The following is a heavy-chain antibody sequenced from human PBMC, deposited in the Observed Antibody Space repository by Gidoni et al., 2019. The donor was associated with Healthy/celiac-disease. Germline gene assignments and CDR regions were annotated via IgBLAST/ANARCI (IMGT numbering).Heavy chain of an antibody. D-gene: IGHD2-2*01. CDR1: GFTFSSYS. J-gene: IGHJ6*02. CDR2: ISSSSSYI. V-gene: IGHV3-21*01. CDR3: ARDIVVVPAAPGLYYYYGMDV. Sequence: EVQLVESGGGLVKPGGSLRLSCAASGFTFSSYSMNWVRQAPGKGLEWVSSISSSSSYIYYADSVKGRFTISRDNAKNSLYLQMNSLRAEDTAVYYCARDIVVVPAAPGLYYYYGMDVWGQGTTVTVSS.